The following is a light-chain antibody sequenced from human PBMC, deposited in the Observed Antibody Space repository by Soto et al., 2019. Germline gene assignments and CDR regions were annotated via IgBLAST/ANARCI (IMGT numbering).Light chain of an antibody. CDR1: QSVGSN. CDR2: YAS. Sequence: EIVLTQSPGTLSLSPGERATLSCRASQSVGSNLAWYQQKPGQAPRLLIYYASTRATAIPVRFSGSGSATDFTLTISRLAPEDFAVYYCQQYGSSGTFGQGTKVDI. CDR3: QQYGSSGT. J-gene: IGKJ1*01. V-gene: IGKV3-20*01.